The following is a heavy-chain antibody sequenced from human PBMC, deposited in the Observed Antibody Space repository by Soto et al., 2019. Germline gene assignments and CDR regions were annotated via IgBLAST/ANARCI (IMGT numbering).Heavy chain of an antibody. CDR3: AKVPQWVLRYHDWFFDY. D-gene: IGHD3-9*01. CDR2: IGGRGDIT. V-gene: IGHV3-23*01. CDR1: GFSFSNSA. J-gene: IGHJ4*02. Sequence: EVQLLESGGGLVQPGGSLRLSCAVSGFSFSNSAMTWVRQAPGKGLEWVPGIGGRGDITYTTDSVKGRFAISRDTSKNMVYLQMRSLRAEDTAVYYCAKVPQWVLRYHDWFFDYWGQGTLVTVSS.